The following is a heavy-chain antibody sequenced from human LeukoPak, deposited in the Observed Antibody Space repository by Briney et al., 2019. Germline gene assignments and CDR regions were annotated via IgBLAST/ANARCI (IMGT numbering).Heavy chain of an antibody. CDR1: GGSISSYY. V-gene: IGHV4-59*08. CDR3: ARHGGTVAVNDAFDV. CDR2: IYYNGRT. Sequence: PSETLSLTCTVSGGSISSYYWSWIRQPPGKGLEWIGDIYYNGRTTYNPSLSSRVTISVDMSKNQFSLKLSSVSAADTAIYYCARHGGTVAVNDAFDVWGQGTVVTVSS. D-gene: IGHD1-1*01. J-gene: IGHJ3*01.